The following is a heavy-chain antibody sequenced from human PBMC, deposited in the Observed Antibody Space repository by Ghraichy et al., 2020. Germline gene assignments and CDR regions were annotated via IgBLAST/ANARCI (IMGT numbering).Heavy chain of an antibody. CDR1: GYTFSYYY. J-gene: IGHJ4*02. V-gene: IGHV1-46*01. D-gene: IGHD5-18*01. CDR2: INPSGAST. CDR3: AREGGDTAMDSDYFEY. Sequence: ASVKVSCKASGYTFSYYYIHWVRQAPGQGLEWMGIINPSGASTSYPQKFQGRVTMTRDTSTSTVYMELSSLRSEDTAVYYCAREGGDTAMDSDYFEYWGQGTLVTVSS.